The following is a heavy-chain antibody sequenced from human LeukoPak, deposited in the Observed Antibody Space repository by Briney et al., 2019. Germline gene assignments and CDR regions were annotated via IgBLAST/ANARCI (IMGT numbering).Heavy chain of an antibody. Sequence: GGSLRLPCAVSGFTFSSYWMTWVRQAPGKGLEWVSSISSSSSYIYYADSVKGRFTISRDNAKDSLYLQMNGLRAEDTAVYYCARDRSASIAVVTAEIDYWGQGTLVAVSS. CDR3: ARDRSASIAVVTAEIDY. CDR1: GFTFSSYW. CDR2: ISSSSSYI. V-gene: IGHV3-21*01. J-gene: IGHJ4*02. D-gene: IGHD6-19*01.